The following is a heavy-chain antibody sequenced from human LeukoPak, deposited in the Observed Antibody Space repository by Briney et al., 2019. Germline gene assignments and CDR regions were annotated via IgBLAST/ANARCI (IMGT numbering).Heavy chain of an antibody. CDR1: GGSFSGYY. D-gene: IGHD4-17*01. J-gene: IGHJ4*02. Sequence: SETLSLTCAVYGGSFSGYYWSWIRQPPGKGLEWMGELNHSGSTNYNPSLKSRVTISVDTSKNQFSLKLSSVTAADTAVYYCARDRHYGGNRGHDYWGQGTLVTVSS. CDR3: ARDRHYGGNRGHDY. V-gene: IGHV4-34*01. CDR2: LNHSGST.